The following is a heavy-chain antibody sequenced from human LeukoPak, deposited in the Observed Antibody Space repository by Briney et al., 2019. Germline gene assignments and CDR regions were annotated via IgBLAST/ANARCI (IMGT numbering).Heavy chain of an antibody. V-gene: IGHV3-7*01. D-gene: IGHD3-22*01. J-gene: IGHJ6*03. CDR3: ARGDGGYYYESSGYYQPGYYYYYMDF. CDR1: GFTISRYW. CDR2: IKHDGSEK. Sequence: GGSLRLSCAASGFTISRYWMSWVRQAPGKGLEWVANIKHDGSEKYYVDSVKGRFSISRDNAKNSLYLQMNSLRAEDTAVYYLARGDGGYYYESSGYYQPGYYYYYMDFWGKGTTVTVSS.